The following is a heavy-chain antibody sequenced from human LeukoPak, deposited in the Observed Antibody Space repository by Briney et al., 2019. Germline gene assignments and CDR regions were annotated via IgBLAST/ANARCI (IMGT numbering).Heavy chain of an antibody. V-gene: IGHV3-23*01. CDR2: ITSDGSRT. CDR1: GFTFRNYP. Sequence: PGGSLRLSCAASGFTFRNYPMNWVRQAPGKGLEWDSAITSDGSRTYNADSVKGRFTISRDNSKNTLYLQMNGLRADDTAVYYCAKGNAITPNYWGQGTLVTVSS. CDR3: AKGNAITPNY. J-gene: IGHJ4*02. D-gene: IGHD1-14*01.